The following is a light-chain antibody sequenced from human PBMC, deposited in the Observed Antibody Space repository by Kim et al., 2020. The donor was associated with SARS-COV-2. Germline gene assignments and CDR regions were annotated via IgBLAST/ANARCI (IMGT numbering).Light chain of an antibody. CDR3: QQYSDWPIT. Sequence: EIVMTQSPATLSVSPGERATLSCRASQSIRVNLAWYQLKPGQAPRPLIYDASTSATGIPARFSGSGSGTEFTLSISSLQSEDFAIYYCQQYSDWPITFGGGTKVDIK. J-gene: IGKJ4*01. CDR2: DAS. CDR1: QSIRVN. V-gene: IGKV3-15*01.